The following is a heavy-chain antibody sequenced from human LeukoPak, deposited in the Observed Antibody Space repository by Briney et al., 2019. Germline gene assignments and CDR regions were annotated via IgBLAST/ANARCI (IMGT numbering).Heavy chain of an antibody. CDR3: ARPGTREYYFDY. Sequence: ASVKVSCKASGYTFTSYAMHWVRQAPGQRLEWMGWINAGNGNTEYSQKFQGRVTITRDTSASTAYMELSSLRSEDTAVYYCARPGTREYYFDYWGQGTLVTVSS. CDR1: GYTFTSYA. CDR2: INAGNGNT. V-gene: IGHV1-3*01. J-gene: IGHJ4*02.